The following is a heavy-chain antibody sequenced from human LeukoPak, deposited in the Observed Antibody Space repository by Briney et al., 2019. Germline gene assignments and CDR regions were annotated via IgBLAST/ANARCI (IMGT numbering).Heavy chain of an antibody. CDR2: IYYSGST. D-gene: IGHD3-10*01. CDR1: GGSFSGYY. Sequence: SETLSLTCAVYGGSFSGYYWSWIRQPPGKGLERIGYIYYSGSTNYNPSLKSRVTISVDTSKNQFSLKLSSVTAADTAVYYCARVRGGYSSSGSYYPYYLHYWGQGTLVTVSS. CDR3: ARVRGGYSSSGSYYPYYLHY. J-gene: IGHJ4*02. V-gene: IGHV4-59*01.